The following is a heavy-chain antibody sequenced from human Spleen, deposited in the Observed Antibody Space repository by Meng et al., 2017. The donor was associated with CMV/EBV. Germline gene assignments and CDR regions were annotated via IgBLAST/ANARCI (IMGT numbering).Heavy chain of an antibody. J-gene: IGHJ6*02. V-gene: IGHV1-8*01. CDR1: GYSFSSHD. CDR3: VREGSYYDILTGSENVFGYYNYAMDV. Sequence: ASVKVSCKASGYSFSSHDINWVRQATGQGLEWMGWMNPKNGDTDYPSRFQGRVTITRDTSTDTAYMELSSLRSEDTAVYYCVREGSYYDILTGSENVFGYYNYAMDVWGQGTTVTVSS. D-gene: IGHD3-9*01. CDR2: MNPKNGDT.